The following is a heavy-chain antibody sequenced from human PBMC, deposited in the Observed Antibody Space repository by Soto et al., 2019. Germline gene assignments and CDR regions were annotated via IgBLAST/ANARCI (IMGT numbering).Heavy chain of an antibody. CDR1: GYTFTGYY. V-gene: IGHV1-2*04. Sequence: QVQLVQSGAEVKKPGASVKVSCKASGYTFTGYYIHWVRQAPGQGLEWMGWINPNSGGTNYAQKCQGWVTMTRDTSTSTAYMELSRLRSDDTAVYDCARAFYHYYYGMDVWGQGTTVTVSS. CDR2: INPNSGGT. J-gene: IGHJ6*02. CDR3: ARAFYHYYYGMDV.